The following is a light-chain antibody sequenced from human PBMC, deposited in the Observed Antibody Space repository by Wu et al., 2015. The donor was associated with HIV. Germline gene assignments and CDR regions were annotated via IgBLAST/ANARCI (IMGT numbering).Light chain of an antibody. V-gene: IGKV1-5*03. CDR1: QTISSW. CDR3: QQYYTYST. CDR2: KAS. J-gene: IGKJ2*01. Sequence: DIQMTQSPSTLSASVGDRVTITCRASQTISSWLAWYQQKPGKAPKLLIYKASTLESGVPSRFSGSGSGTEFTLTISSLQPDDFATYYCQQYYTYSTLGQGTKLEIK.